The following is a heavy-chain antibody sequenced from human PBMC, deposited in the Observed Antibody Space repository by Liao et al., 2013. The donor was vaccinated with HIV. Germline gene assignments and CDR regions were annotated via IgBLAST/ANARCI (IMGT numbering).Heavy chain of an antibody. CDR1: GGSISSSSYY. V-gene: IGHV4-39*07. CDR2: IYYSGVT. J-gene: IGHJ5*02. Sequence: QVQLQQWGAGLLKPSETLSLTCTVSGGSISSSSYYWGWIRQPPGKGLEWLGSIYYSGVTYYNPSLKSRVTISVDTSKSQFSLNLSSVTAADTAVYYCAREVKNYASGTLQGPFDPWGQGTLVIVSS. D-gene: IGHD3-10*01. CDR3: AREVKNYASGTLQGPFDP.